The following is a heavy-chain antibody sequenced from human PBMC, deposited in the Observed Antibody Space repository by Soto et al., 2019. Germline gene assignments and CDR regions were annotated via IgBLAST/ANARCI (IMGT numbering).Heavy chain of an antibody. CDR1: GGSFSGYY. D-gene: IGHD3-22*01. J-gene: IGHJ5*02. Sequence: PSETLSLTCAVYGGSFSGYYWSWIRQPPGKGLEWIGEINHSGSTNYNPSLKSRVTISVDTSKNQFSLKLSSVTAADTAVYYCARGRREVAWLLPATWFDPWGQGTLVTVFS. V-gene: IGHV4-34*01. CDR3: ARGRREVAWLLPATWFDP. CDR2: INHSGST.